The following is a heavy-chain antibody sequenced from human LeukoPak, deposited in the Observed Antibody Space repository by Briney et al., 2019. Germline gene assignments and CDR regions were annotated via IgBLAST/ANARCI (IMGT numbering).Heavy chain of an antibody. CDR1: GFTFSNYW. Sequence: GGSLRLSCAASGFTFSNYWMHWVRQAPGKGLVWVSRISSDGRSTNYADSVKGRFTISRDNAKNSLYMQMNSLRAEDTAVYYCVRDSGWYMFDYWGQGTLVTVSS. D-gene: IGHD6-19*01. CDR3: VRDSGWYMFDY. CDR2: ISSDGRST. V-gene: IGHV3-74*01. J-gene: IGHJ4*02.